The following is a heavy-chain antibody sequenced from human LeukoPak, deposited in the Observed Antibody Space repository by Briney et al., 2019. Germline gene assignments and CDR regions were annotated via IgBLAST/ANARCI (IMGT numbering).Heavy chain of an antibody. CDR1: GFTFSSYS. D-gene: IGHD6-13*01. CDR2: ISSSSSYI. V-gene: IGHV3-21*01. Sequence: GGSLRLSCAASGFTFSSYSMNWVRQAPGKGLEWVSSISSSSSYIYYADSVKGRFTISRDNAKNSLYLQMNSLRAEDTAVYYCAREGDSSSWYLPLDYWGQGTLVTVSS. CDR3: AREGDSSSWYLPLDY. J-gene: IGHJ4*02.